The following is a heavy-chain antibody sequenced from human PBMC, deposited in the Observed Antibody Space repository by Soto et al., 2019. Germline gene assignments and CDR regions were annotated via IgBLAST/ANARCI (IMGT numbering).Heavy chain of an antibody. CDR1: GGSISSSSYY. Sequence: SETLSLTCTVSGGSISSSSYYWGWIRQPPGKGLEWIGSIYYSGSTYYNPSLKSRVTISVDTSKNQFSLKLSSVTAADTAVYYCARRHFYSNYGDDDYWGQGTLVTVSS. V-gene: IGHV4-39*01. D-gene: IGHD4-4*01. CDR3: ARRHFYSNYGDDDY. J-gene: IGHJ4*02. CDR2: IYYSGST.